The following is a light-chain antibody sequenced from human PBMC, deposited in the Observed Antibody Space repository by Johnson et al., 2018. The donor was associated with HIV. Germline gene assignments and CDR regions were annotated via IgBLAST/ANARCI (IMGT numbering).Light chain of an antibody. CDR2: ENN. CDR1: SSNIGNNY. Sequence: QSVLTQPPSVSAAPGQKVTISCSGSSSNIGNNYVSWYQQLPGTAPKLLIYENNKRPSGIPERFYGSKSGTSATLGITGLQTGDEADYYCGTWDSSLSAGVFGTGTKVTVL. CDR3: GTWDSSLSAGV. V-gene: IGLV1-51*02. J-gene: IGLJ1*01.